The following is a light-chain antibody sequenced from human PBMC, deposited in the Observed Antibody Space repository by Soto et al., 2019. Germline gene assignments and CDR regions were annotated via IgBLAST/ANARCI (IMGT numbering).Light chain of an antibody. V-gene: IGKV3-20*01. CDR1: QSVSTNY. CDR3: QQYGSSPWT. Sequence: EILLTQSPGTLSLSPGERATLSCRASQSVSTNYLAWYQHKPGQAPRLLIFGTSNRATGIPDKFSGFGSGTDFTLTISGLEPEDFAVYYCQQYGSSPWTFGQGTKLEIK. J-gene: IGKJ1*01. CDR2: GTS.